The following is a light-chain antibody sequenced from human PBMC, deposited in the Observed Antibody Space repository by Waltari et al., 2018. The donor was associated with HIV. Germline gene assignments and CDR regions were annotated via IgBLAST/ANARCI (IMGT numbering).Light chain of an antibody. J-gene: IGKJ4*01. CDR3: QQYQSWPRT. CDR1: QTVSGN. Sequence: DIVMTQSPGTLSVSPGERATLSCKASQTVSGNLAWYQQRPGQSPRLLIYAASTRATDTPPRFSGSGSETDLTLTIGSLQSEDFAIYFCQQYQSWPRTFGQGTKVEIK. CDR2: AAS. V-gene: IGKV3D-15*01.